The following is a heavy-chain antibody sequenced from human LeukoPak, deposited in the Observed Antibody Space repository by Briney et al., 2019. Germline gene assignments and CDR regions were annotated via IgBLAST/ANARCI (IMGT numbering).Heavy chain of an antibody. CDR2: IYHSGSP. CDR1: GGSISSGGYS. J-gene: IGHJ4*02. Sequence: SETLSLTCAVSGGSISSGGYSWSWIRQPPGKGLEWIGYIYHSGSPYYNPSLKSRVTISVDRSKNQFSLKLSSVTAADTAVYYCASSSPVDTAMARPFDYWGQGTLVTVSS. D-gene: IGHD5-18*01. CDR3: ASSSPVDTAMARPFDY. V-gene: IGHV4-30-2*01.